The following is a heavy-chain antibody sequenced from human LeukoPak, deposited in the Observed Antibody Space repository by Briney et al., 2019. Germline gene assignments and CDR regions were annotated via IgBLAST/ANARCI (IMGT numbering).Heavy chain of an antibody. J-gene: IGHJ4*02. Sequence: ASVKVSGKASGYTVTSYVISWVRQAPGQGLEWMGWISAYNGNTNYAQKLQGRVTMTTDTSTSTAYMELRSLRSDDTAVYYCARDGSRYGSGKVDYWGQGTLVTVSS. V-gene: IGHV1-18*01. D-gene: IGHD3-10*01. CDR1: GYTVTSYV. CDR3: ARDGSRYGSGKVDY. CDR2: ISAYNGNT.